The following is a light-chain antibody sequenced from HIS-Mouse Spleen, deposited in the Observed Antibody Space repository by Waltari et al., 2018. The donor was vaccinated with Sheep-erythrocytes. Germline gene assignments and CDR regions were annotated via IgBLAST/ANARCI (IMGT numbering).Light chain of an antibody. CDR2: DNN. J-gene: IGLJ3*02. Sequence: QPVLTHPPSVSAAPGQKVTISCSGGRSNRGQNYVSSYQQLPGTAPKLLIYDNNKRPSGIPDRFSGSKSGTSATLGITGLQTGDEADYYCGTWDSSLSAGVFGGGTKLTVL. V-gene: IGLV1-51*01. CDR1: RSNRGQNY. CDR3: GTWDSSLSAGV.